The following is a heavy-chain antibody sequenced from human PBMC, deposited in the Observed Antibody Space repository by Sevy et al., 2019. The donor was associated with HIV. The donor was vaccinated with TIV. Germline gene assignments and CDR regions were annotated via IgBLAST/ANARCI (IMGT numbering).Heavy chain of an antibody. CDR3: ARDRLAAAGHSYYYYYYMDV. CDR1: GFTFSSYA. J-gene: IGHJ6*03. Sequence: GGSLRLSCAASGFTFSSYAMHWVRQAPGKGLEWVAFISYDGSNKYYADSVKGRFTISRDNSKNTLYLQMNSLRAEDTAVYYCARDRLAAAGHSYYYYYYMDVWGKGTTVTVSS. D-gene: IGHD6-13*01. V-gene: IGHV3-30-3*01. CDR2: ISYDGSNK.